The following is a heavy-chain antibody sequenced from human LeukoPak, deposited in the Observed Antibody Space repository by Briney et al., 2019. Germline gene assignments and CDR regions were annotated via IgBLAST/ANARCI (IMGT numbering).Heavy chain of an antibody. CDR1: GFTFSSYG. CDR3: AKSGEDYGSGLRCYYYYMDV. V-gene: IGHV3-23*01. Sequence: GGSLRLSCAASGFTFSSYGMSWVRQAPGKGLEWVSGISGSGDSTYYADSVKGRFTISRDNSKNTLYLQMNSLRAEDTAVYYCAKSGEDYGSGLRCYYYYMDVWGKGTTVTISS. D-gene: IGHD3-10*01. CDR2: ISGSGDST. J-gene: IGHJ6*03.